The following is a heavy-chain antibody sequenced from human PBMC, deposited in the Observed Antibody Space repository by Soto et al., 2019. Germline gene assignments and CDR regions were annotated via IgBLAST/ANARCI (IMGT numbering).Heavy chain of an antibody. CDR2: ISLYSDGT. CDR1: GYTFSNYG. J-gene: IGHJ5*02. V-gene: IGHV1-18*01. CDR3: ARVVPGAAPGFGP. Sequence: QVQLVQSGGEVKRPGASVKVSCKTSGYTFSNYGITWVRQAPGQPLEWLGWISLYSDGTNYAQKFQGRVSMTTDTPTTTASRKGGSGRSDAAAVYYCARVVPGAAPGFGPGAQETLATVPS.